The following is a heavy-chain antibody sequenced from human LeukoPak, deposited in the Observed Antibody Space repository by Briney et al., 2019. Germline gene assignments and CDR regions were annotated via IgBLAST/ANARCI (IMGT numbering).Heavy chain of an antibody. CDR1: GFTLSSYA. J-gene: IGHJ2*01. D-gene: IGHD3-16*01. Sequence: GGSLRLSCAASGFTLSSYAMSWVRQAPGKGLEWVSSIWGSGTSTYYADYVKGRFTISRDNSKNTLYLQMNSLRAEDTAAYYCAQGARADTYWYFDLWGRGTLVTVSS. CDR2: IWGSGTST. CDR3: AQGARADTYWYFDL. V-gene: IGHV3-23*01.